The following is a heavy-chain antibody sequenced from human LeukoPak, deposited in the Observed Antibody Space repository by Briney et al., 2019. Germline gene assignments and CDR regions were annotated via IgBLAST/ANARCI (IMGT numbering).Heavy chain of an antibody. CDR3: TGGNYDFWTGHPNWFDP. D-gene: IGHD3-3*01. Sequence: SETLSLTCTVSGDSIRSYYWSWIRQPPGKGLVWIGYIHYSGSTNYNPSLKSRITLSVDTSKNQFSLKLSSVTAADTAVYYYTGGNYDFWTGHPNWFDPWGQGTLVTVSS. CDR2: IHYSGST. V-gene: IGHV4-59*01. J-gene: IGHJ5*02. CDR1: GDSIRSYY.